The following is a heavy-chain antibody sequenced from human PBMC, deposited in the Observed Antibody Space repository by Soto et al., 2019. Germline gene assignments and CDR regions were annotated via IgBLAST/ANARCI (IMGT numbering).Heavy chain of an antibody. Sequence: PGGSLRLSCAASGFPFNTYNMNWVRQAPGKGLEWVSYISDSSNTIHYADSVKGRFTISRDNAKNSLYLQMNSLRAEDTAVYYCARDDYPYYDDSSGYHFDYWGQGALVTVSS. CDR1: GFPFNTYN. CDR3: ARDDYPYYDDSSGYHFDY. V-gene: IGHV3-48*01. CDR2: ISDSSNTI. D-gene: IGHD3-22*01. J-gene: IGHJ4*02.